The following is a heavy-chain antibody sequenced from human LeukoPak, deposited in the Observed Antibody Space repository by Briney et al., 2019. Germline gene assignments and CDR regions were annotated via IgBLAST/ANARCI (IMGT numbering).Heavy chain of an antibody. V-gene: IGHV3-30*18. J-gene: IGHJ6*04. D-gene: IGHD3-10*01. CDR2: ISYDGSNK. CDR1: GFTFSSYG. CDR3: ANQPYYYGSGSYPGMDV. Sequence: PGRSLRLSCAASGFTFSSYGMHWVRQAPGKGLEWVAVISYDGSNKYYADSVKGQFTISRDNSKNTLYLQMNSLRAEDTAVYYCANQPYYYGSGSYPGMDVWGKGTTVTVSS.